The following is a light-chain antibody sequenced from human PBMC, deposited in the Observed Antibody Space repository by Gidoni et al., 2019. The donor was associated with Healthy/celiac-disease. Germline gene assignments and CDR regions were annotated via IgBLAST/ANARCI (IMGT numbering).Light chain of an antibody. CDR2: DAS. CDR1: QSVSSSY. J-gene: IGKJ1*01. V-gene: IGKV3-20*01. Sequence: DIVLTQSPGILSLSPGERATRSCRASQSVSSSYLAWYQQKPGQAPRLLIYDASSRATGIPDRFSGSGSGTDFTLTSSRLEPEDFAVYDCQQYGSSPRTFXQXTKVEIK. CDR3: QQYGSSPRT.